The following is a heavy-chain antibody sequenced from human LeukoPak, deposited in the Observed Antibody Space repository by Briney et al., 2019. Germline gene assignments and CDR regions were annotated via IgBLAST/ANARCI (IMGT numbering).Heavy chain of an antibody. CDR1: GGSFSGYY. CDR2: IYTSGST. V-gene: IGHV4-59*10. D-gene: IGHD6-13*01. Sequence: PSETLSLTCAVYGGSFSGYYWSWIRQPPGKGLEWIGRIYTSGSTNYNPSLKSRVTMSVDTSKNQFSLKLSSVTAADTAVYYCARDSRAAAGPNWFDPWGQGTLVTVSS. J-gene: IGHJ5*02. CDR3: ARDSRAAAGPNWFDP.